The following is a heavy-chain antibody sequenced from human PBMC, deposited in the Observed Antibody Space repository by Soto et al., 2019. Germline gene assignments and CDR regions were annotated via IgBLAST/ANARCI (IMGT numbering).Heavy chain of an antibody. Sequence: SETLSLTCTVSGGSISSYYWSWIRQPAGKGLEWIGRIYTSGSTNYSPSLKSRVTMSVDTSKNQFSLKLSSVTAADTAVYYCARDTWLSYYYYGMDVWGQGTTVTVSS. CDR3: ARDTWLSYYYYGMDV. J-gene: IGHJ6*02. CDR2: IYTSGST. D-gene: IGHD5-12*01. CDR1: GGSISSYY. V-gene: IGHV4-4*07.